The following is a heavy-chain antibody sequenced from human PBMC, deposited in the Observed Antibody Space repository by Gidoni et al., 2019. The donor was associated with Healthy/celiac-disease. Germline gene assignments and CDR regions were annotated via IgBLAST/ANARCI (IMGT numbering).Heavy chain of an antibody. V-gene: IGHV3-30*18. Sequence: QVQLVESGGGVVQPGRSLRLSCAASGFPFSSYGMHWVRQAPGKGLEWVAVISYDGSNKYYADSVKGRFTISRDNSKNTLYLQMNSLRAEDTAVYYCAKDSWSAGYSSGPFDYWGQGTLVTVSS. CDR2: ISYDGSNK. CDR3: AKDSWSAGYSSGPFDY. CDR1: GFPFSSYG. J-gene: IGHJ4*02. D-gene: IGHD6-19*01.